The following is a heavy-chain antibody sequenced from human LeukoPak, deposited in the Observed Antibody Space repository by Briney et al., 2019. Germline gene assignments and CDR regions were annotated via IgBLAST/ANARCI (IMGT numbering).Heavy chain of an antibody. V-gene: IGHV4-39*01. CDR2: IYYSGRT. D-gene: IGHD7-27*01. CDR1: GGSISSSTYY. CDR3: TKSETGNDTFDI. J-gene: IGHJ3*02. Sequence: SETLSLTCTVSGGSISSSTYYCEWIRQPPGKGLGWIGSIYYSGRTYYNPSLKSRVTISVDTSKNQFSLKLSALTATDTAVYYCTKSETGNDTFDIWGQGTMVTVSS.